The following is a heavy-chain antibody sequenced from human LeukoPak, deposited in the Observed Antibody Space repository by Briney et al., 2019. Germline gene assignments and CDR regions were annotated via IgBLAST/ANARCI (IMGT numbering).Heavy chain of an antibody. D-gene: IGHD4-17*01. CDR2: ISAYNGNT. J-gene: IGHJ5*02. Sequence: GTSVKVSCKASGYTFTSYGISWVRQAPGQGLEWMGWISAYNGNTNYAQKLQGRVTMTTDTSTSTAYMELRSLRSDVTAMYYCASDYGDYPPELRPWGQGTLVTVSS. CDR1: GYTFTSYG. CDR3: ASDYGDYPPELRP. V-gene: IGHV1-18*01.